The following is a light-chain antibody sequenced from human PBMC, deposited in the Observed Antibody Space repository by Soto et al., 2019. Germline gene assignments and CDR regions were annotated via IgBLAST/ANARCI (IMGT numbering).Light chain of an antibody. J-gene: IGKJ1*01. Sequence: VMTQSPGTLSLSPGERTTISCRASQSISRYLAWYQQKPGQGPRLLIYGASSRATGTPDRFSGSGSGTDFTLTINRLEPEDFALYYCQQYGSSPPTFGQGTKVDIK. CDR2: GAS. CDR1: QSISRY. CDR3: QQYGSSPPT. V-gene: IGKV3-20*01.